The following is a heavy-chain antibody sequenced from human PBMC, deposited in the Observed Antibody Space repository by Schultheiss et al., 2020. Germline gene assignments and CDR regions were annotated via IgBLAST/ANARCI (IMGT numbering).Heavy chain of an antibody. CDR3: AKDLGDRGFYYYYYYGMDV. J-gene: IGHJ6*02. D-gene: IGHD3-16*01. Sequence: GGSLRLSCAASGFTFSSYAMSWVRQAPGKGLEWVSAISGSGGSTYYADSVKGRFTISRDNSKNTLYLQMNSLRAEDTAVYYCAKDLGDRGFYYYYYYGMDVWGQGTTVTVSS. V-gene: IGHV3-23*01. CDR2: ISGSGGST. CDR1: GFTFSSYA.